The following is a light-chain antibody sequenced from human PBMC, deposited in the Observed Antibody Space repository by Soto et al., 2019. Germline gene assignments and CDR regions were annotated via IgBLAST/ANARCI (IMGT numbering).Light chain of an antibody. CDR1: QTISSW. CDR3: QQYKYYST. V-gene: IGKV1-5*03. J-gene: IGKJ1*01. Sequence: DIHMTQSPSTLSGSGGDRVTITCRASQTISSWLAWYQQKPGKAPKLLIYKASTLESGVPPRFSGSGSGTDFTLTISSLQPDDFATYYCQQYKYYSTFGQGTKV. CDR2: KAS.